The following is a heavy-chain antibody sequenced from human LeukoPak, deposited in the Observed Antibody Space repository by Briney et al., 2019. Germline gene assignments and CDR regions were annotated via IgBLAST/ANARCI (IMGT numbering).Heavy chain of an antibody. CDR3: ARDGYYYDSSEFGY. CDR1: EFTLSIYW. D-gene: IGHD3-22*01. V-gene: IGHV3-7*01. CDR2: IKQDGSEK. J-gene: IGHJ4*02. Sequence: GGSLRLSCAVSEFTLSIYWMNWVRQAPGKGLEWEAKIKQDGSEKYYVDSVKGRFTISRDNAKNSLYLQMNSLRAEDTAVYYCARDGYYYDSSEFGYWGQGTLVTVSS.